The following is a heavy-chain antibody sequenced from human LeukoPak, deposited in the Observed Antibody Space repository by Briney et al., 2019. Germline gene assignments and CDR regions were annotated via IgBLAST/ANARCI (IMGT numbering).Heavy chain of an antibody. J-gene: IGHJ4*02. CDR2: ISSSGGNT. Sequence: RSGGSLILSCAASGFTFSSYAMSWVRQAPGKGLEWVSAISSSGGNTYYADSVKSRFTISRDNSKNTLDLKMNSLRAEDTAVYYCAKDREVYSGSYGNLDSSGQGTLVTVSS. CDR1: GFTFSSYA. CDR3: AKDREVYSGSYGNLDS. D-gene: IGHD1-26*01. V-gene: IGHV3-23*01.